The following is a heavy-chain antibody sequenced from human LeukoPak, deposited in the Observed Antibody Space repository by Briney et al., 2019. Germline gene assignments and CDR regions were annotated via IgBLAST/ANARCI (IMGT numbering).Heavy chain of an antibody. Sequence: PGGSLRLSCAASGFTVSTNYMSWVRQAPGKGLECVSVIYSGGTTYYADSVKGRFTTSRDNSKNTLYLQMNSLRAEDTAVYYCARGEYRSTWYLNSWGQGTLVTVSS. D-gene: IGHD6-13*01. V-gene: IGHV3-53*01. CDR2: IYSGGTT. CDR3: ARGEYRSTWYLNS. J-gene: IGHJ4*02. CDR1: GFTVSTNY.